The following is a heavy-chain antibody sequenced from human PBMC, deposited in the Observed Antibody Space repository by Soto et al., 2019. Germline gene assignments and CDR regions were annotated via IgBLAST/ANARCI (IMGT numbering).Heavy chain of an antibody. D-gene: IGHD6-19*01. CDR3: ALTIGVSGYSSGWYFDY. CDR2: ISGSGGST. Sequence: GGSLRLSCAASGFTFSSYAMSWVRQAPGKGLEWVSAISGSGGSTYYADSVKGWFTISRDNSKNTLYLQMNSLRAEDTAVYYCALTIGVSGYSSGWYFDYWGQGTLVTVSS. V-gene: IGHV3-23*01. J-gene: IGHJ4*02. CDR1: GFTFSSYA.